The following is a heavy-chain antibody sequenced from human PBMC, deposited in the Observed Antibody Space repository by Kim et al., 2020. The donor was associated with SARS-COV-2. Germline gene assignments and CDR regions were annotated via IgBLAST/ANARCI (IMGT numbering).Heavy chain of an antibody. CDR1: GDSINNSSYY. CDR2: LYYGGSA. J-gene: IGHJ4*02. CDR3: ARFLYGSGGDY. V-gene: IGHV4-39*01. D-gene: IGHD3-10*01. Sequence: SETLSLTCTVSGDSINNSSYYWAWIRQTPGKGLEWVATLYYGGSAYHNPSLTSRVTISVDTSKNHFSLNLRSVTASDTAVYYCARFLYGSGGDYWGQGTVVTVSS.